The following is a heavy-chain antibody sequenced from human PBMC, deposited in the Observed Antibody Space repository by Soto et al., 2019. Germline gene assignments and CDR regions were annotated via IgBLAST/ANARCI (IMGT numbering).Heavy chain of an antibody. V-gene: IGHV3-30*18. Sequence: GGSLRLSCAASGFTFSSYGMHWVRQAPGKGLEWVAVISYDGSNKYYADSVKGRFTISRDNSKNTLYLQMNSLRAEDTAVYYCAKDHQQLVDFFDYWGQGTLVTVSS. CDR1: GFTFSSYG. J-gene: IGHJ4*02. D-gene: IGHD6-13*01. CDR3: AKDHQQLVDFFDY. CDR2: ISYDGSNK.